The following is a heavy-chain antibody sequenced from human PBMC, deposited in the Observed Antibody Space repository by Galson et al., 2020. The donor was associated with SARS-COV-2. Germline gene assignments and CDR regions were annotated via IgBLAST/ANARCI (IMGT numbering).Heavy chain of an antibody. D-gene: IGHD3-9*01. Sequence: SGPTLVKPTQTLTLTCTFSGFSLSTSGMCVSWIRQPPGKALEWLALIDWDDDKYYCTSLKTRLTISKDTSKNQVVLTMTNMDPVDTATYYWAGTSYDILYCYYFTFDDWGQGTLVTVSS. V-gene: IGHV2-70*01. CDR2: IDWDDDK. CDR1: GFSLSTSGMC. J-gene: IGHJ4*02. CDR3: AGTSYDILYCYYFTFDD.